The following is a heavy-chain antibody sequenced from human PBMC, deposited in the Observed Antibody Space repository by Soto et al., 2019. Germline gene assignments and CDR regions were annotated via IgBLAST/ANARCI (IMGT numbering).Heavy chain of an antibody. V-gene: IGHV4-31*03. Sequence: QVQLQESGPGLVMPSQTLTLTCTVSGGSISSGGYYWSWVRQHPGKGLEWIGYIYYSGSTYYASSLKSRLTISVDTSKNQFSLQLSSVTAADTAIYFCARVSQEMTTTYTEYFGSWGQGTLVTVSS. CDR1: GGSISSGGYY. D-gene: IGHD1-26*01. J-gene: IGHJ4*02. CDR3: ARVSQEMTTTYTEYFGS. CDR2: IYYSGST.